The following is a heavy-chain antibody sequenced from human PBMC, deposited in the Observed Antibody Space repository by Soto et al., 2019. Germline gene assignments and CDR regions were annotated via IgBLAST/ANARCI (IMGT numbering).Heavy chain of an antibody. V-gene: IGHV4-59*01. CDR3: ARGGVDTAMVFDY. CDR1: GGSISSYY. Sequence: SETLSLTCTVSGGSISSYYWSWIRQPPGKGLEWIGYIYYSGGTNYNPSLKSRVTISVDTSKNQFSLKLSSVTAADTAVYYCARGGVDTAMVFDYWGQGTLVTVSS. J-gene: IGHJ4*02. D-gene: IGHD5-18*01. CDR2: IYYSGGT.